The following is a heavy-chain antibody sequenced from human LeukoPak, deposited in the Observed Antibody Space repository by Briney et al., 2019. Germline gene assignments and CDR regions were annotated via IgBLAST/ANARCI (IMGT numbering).Heavy chain of an antibody. D-gene: IGHD2-2*01. J-gene: IGHJ4*02. CDR2: INHSGST. V-gene: IGHV4-34*01. CDR3: ARAVTGYCSSTSCQYYFDY. CDR1: GGSFSGYY. Sequence: SETLSLTCAVYGGSFSGYYWSWIRQPPGKGLEWIGEINHSGSTNYNPSLKSRVTISVDTSKNQFSLKLSSVTAADTAVYYCARAVTGYCSSTSCQYYFDYWGQGTLVTVSS.